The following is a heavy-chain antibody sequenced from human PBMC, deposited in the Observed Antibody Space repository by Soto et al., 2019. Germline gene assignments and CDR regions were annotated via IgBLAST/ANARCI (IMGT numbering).Heavy chain of an antibody. Sequence: RGSLRVSCAASGFTFSSYLMNWVRQSPGKGLEWVANINQDGNEDNLLDSVKGRFTISRDNAKNSLFLQMNSLRVDDTAVYYCARTGDGHHDFLDYWGQGALVTVSS. J-gene: IGHJ4*02. CDR3: ARTGDGHHDFLDY. V-gene: IGHV3-7*01. CDR2: INQDGNED. CDR1: GFTFSSYL. D-gene: IGHD1-1*01.